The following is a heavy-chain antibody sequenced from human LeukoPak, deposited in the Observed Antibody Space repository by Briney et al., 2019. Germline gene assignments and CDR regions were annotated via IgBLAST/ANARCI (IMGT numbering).Heavy chain of an antibody. CDR2: IIPIFGTA. CDR3: ARDTLMSFDY. V-gene: IGHV1-69*13. CDR1: GGTFISYA. Sequence: GASVRVSCKASGGTFISYAISWVRQAPGQGLEWMGGIIPIFGTANYAQKFQGRVTITADESTSTAYMELRSLRSDDTAVYYCARDTLMSFDYWGQGTLVTVSS. J-gene: IGHJ4*02. D-gene: IGHD2-8*01.